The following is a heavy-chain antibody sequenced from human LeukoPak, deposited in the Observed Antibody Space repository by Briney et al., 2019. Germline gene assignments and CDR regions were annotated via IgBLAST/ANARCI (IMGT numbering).Heavy chain of an antibody. J-gene: IGHJ3*02. V-gene: IGHV4-59*01. CDR2: VYYSGNT. CDR1: GGYISSYS. Sequence: PSETLSLTCTVSGGYISSYSWSWIRQPPGKGLEWIGYVYYSGNTNYNPSLRSRVTISIDTSKNQFSLNLKSVTAADTAIYYCAREGLAARRGAFDIWGQGTVVSVSS. CDR3: AREGLAARRGAFDI. D-gene: IGHD6-6*01.